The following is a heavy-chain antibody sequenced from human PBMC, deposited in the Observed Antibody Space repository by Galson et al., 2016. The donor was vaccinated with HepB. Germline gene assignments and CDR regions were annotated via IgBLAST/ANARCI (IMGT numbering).Heavy chain of an antibody. CDR1: GGSISSSNW. Sequence: SETLSLTCAVSGGSISSSNWWSWARQPPGKGLEWIAEIYQSGSINYNPSLKSRVIISVDKSKNQFSLKLSSLTAADTAVYYCARSGYILTGWAYYYFDSWGQGTLVTVSS. J-gene: IGHJ4*02. CDR2: IYQSGSI. D-gene: IGHD3-9*01. CDR3: ARSGYILTGWAYYYFDS. V-gene: IGHV4-4*02.